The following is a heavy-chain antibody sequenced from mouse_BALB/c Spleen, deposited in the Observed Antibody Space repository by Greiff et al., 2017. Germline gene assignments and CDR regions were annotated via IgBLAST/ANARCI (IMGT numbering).Heavy chain of an antibody. CDR2: IDPENGNT. J-gene: IGHJ3*01. CDR1: GFNIKDYY. D-gene: IGHD1-2*01. V-gene: IGHV14-1*02. CDR3: VGGGEFITTATGAY. Sequence: EVKLVESGAELVRPGALVKLSCKASGFNIKDYYMHWVKQRPEQGLEWIGWIDPENGNTIYDPKFQGKASITADTSSNTAYLQLGSLTSEDTAVYYCVGGGEFITTATGAYWGQGTLVTVSA.